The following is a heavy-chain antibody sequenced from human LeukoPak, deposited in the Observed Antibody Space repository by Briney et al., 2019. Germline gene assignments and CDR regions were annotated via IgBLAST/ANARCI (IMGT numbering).Heavy chain of an antibody. J-gene: IGHJ4*02. CDR2: ISYDGSNE. D-gene: IGHD3-16*01. Sequence: GRSLRLSCAASGFTFSNYAMHWVRQAPGKGLEWVAVISYDGSNEYYADSVKGRFTISRDNSKNTLFLQMNSLRAEDMAVYYCAKGGIGGLIGRDHFDYWGQGTLVTVSS. CDR1: GFTFSNYA. V-gene: IGHV3-30-3*02. CDR3: AKGGIGGLIGRDHFDY.